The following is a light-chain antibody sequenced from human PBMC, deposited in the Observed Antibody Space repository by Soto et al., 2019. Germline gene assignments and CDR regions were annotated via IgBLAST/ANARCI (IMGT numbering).Light chain of an antibody. V-gene: IGLV2-8*01. CDR2: EVS. CDR1: SSDVGGYNY. CDR3: SSYAGSNNYVL. Sequence: QSALTQPPSASGSPGQSVTISCTGTSSDVGGYNYVSWYQQHPDKAPELMIYEVSKRPSGVPDRFSGSKSGNTASLTVSGLQAEDEADYYCSSYAGSNNYVLFGGGTKVTVL. J-gene: IGLJ2*01.